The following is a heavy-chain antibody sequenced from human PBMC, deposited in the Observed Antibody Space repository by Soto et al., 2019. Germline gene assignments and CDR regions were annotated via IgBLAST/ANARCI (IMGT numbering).Heavy chain of an antibody. V-gene: IGHV4-30-4*01. CDR1: GGSMNSHDYY. Sequence: QQQLQESGPGLVKPSQTLSLTCTVSGGSMNSHDYYWSWIRQPPGKGLEWIGYIHNSGSTYYNPSLKSRLTISSDMSKNQFSLRLNSVTAADTALYFCARGEVRGPFASWGQGTKVTVSS. CDR3: ARGEVRGPFAS. J-gene: IGHJ3*02. D-gene: IGHD3-10*01. CDR2: IHNSGST.